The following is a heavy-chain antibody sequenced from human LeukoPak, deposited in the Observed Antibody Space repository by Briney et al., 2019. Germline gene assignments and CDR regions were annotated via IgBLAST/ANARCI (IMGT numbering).Heavy chain of an antibody. Sequence: GGSLRLSCAASGFTFSIYAMHWVRQAPGKGLEWVAVISYDGSNKYYADPVKGRFTTSRGNAKNSLYLQMNSLRAEDTAVYYCAELGITMIGGVWGKGTTVTISS. CDR2: ISYDGSNK. J-gene: IGHJ6*04. CDR1: GFTFSIYA. V-gene: IGHV3-30*04. CDR3: AELGITMIGGV. D-gene: IGHD3-10*02.